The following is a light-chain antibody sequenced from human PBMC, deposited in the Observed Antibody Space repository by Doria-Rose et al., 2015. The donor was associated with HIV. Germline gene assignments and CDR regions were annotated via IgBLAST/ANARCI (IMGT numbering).Light chain of an antibody. CDR1: NIGSRH. CDR3: QVSDSGREWGV. V-gene: IGLV3-21*02. CDR2: DDD. J-gene: IGLJ1*01. Sequence: VVTQEPSVSVAPGQTARITCGGNNIGSRHVHWYQQRPGQAPVLVVYDDDALPSGISGRFTGSSSGNTATLTISWVEAGDEADYYCQVSDSGREWGVFASGTKVTVL.